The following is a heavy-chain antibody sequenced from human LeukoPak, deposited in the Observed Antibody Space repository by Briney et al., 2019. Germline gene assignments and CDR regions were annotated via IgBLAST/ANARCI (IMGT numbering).Heavy chain of an antibody. J-gene: IGHJ4*02. CDR3: AKDPNYYDSSY. Sequence: GGSLRLSCAASGFTFTSYSMNWVRQAPGKGLEWVSSISSSSSYIYYADSVKGRFTISRDNSKNTLYLQMNSLRAEDTAVYYCAKDPNYYDSSYWGQGTLVTVSS. V-gene: IGHV3-21*04. D-gene: IGHD3-22*01. CDR2: ISSSSSYI. CDR1: GFTFTSYS.